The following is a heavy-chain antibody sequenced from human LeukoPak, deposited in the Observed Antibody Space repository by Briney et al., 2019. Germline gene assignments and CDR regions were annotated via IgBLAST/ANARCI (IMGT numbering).Heavy chain of an antibody. D-gene: IGHD5-12*01. CDR1: GFTFSNYW. CDR3: ARDIATTPVY. Sequence: GGSLRLSCTASGFTFSNYWMHWVRQAPGKGLVWVSRITNDGSGATYADSVKGRFTISRDNAKKTVYLQMNSLRAEDTAAYYCARDIATTPVYWGQGTLVTVPS. J-gene: IGHJ4*02. CDR2: ITNDGSGA. V-gene: IGHV3-74*01.